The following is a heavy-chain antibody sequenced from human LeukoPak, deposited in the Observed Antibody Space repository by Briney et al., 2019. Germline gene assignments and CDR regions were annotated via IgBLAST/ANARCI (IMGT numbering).Heavy chain of an antibody. D-gene: IGHD6-25*01. Sequence: PSETLSLTCNVSGVSISSSSYYWGWIRQPPGKGLEWIGSIYSSGSTYYNSSLKSRVTISIDTSKNQVSLKMSSMTAADTAVYYCAKSGGYGLIDYWGQGTLVTVSS. J-gene: IGHJ4*01. CDR2: IYSSGST. V-gene: IGHV4-39*01. CDR1: GVSISSSSYY. CDR3: AKSGGYGLIDY.